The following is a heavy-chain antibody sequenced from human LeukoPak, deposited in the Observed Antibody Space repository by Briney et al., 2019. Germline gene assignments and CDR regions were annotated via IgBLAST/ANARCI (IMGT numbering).Heavy chain of an antibody. Sequence: SETLSLTCSVSGASISSYYWKWIRQPPGKGLEWIGNIYVRGSTNYNPSLMSRVTISLDTSKDQFSLKLTSVTAADTAFYYCAKDWELGSWGQGTLVTVSS. D-gene: IGHD1-26*01. CDR3: AKDWELGS. J-gene: IGHJ5*02. V-gene: IGHV4-59*01. CDR1: GASISSYY. CDR2: IYVRGST.